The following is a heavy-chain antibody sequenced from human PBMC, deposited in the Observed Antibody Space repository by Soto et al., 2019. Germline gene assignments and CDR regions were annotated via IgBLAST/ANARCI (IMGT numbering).Heavy chain of an antibody. V-gene: IGHV3-21*01. CDR3: ARDPYGSGSYHYYYMDV. D-gene: IGHD3-10*01. Sequence: GGSLRLSCAASGFTFSSYSMNWVRQAPGKGLEWVSSISSSSSYIYYADSVKGRFTISRDNAKNSLYLQMNSLRAEDTAVYYCARDPYGSGSYHYYYMDVWGKGTTVTVSS. CDR1: GFTFSSYS. J-gene: IGHJ6*03. CDR2: ISSSSSYI.